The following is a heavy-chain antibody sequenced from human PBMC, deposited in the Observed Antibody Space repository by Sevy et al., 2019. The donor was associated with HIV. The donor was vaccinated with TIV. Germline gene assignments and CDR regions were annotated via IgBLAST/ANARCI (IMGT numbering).Heavy chain of an antibody. CDR2: TSYSGTT. J-gene: IGHJ4*02. Sequence: SETLSLTCSVSGDSINNYYWSWIRQPPGKGLEWIGYTSYSGTTNYSPSLKRRVDISVDTSIHQFSLKINSVTAADTAVYYWARLRWDVVDAPGATPGCYFDSWGQGILVTVSS. CDR1: GDSINNYY. CDR3: ARLRWDVVDAPGATPGCYFDS. V-gene: IGHV4-59*12. D-gene: IGHD2-2*02.